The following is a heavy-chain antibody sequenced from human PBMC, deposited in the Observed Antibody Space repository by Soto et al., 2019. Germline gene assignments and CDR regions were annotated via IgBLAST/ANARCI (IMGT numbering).Heavy chain of an antibody. D-gene: IGHD1-7*01. J-gene: IGHJ6*03. CDR3: ARGYNWNWAGTYYYMDV. V-gene: IGHV4-34*01. CDR2: INHSGST. CDR1: GASFSGYY. Sequence: SETLSLTFAVYGASFSGYYWSWIRQPPGKGLEWIGEINHSGSTNYNPSLKSRVTISVDTSKNQFSLKLSSVTAADTAVYYCARGYNWNWAGTYYYMDVWGKGTTVT.